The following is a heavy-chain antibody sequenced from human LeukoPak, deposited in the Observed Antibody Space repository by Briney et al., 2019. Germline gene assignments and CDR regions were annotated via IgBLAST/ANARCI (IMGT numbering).Heavy chain of an antibody. J-gene: IGHJ4*02. CDR2: ISGSGGST. D-gene: IGHD6-19*01. V-gene: IGHV3-23*01. CDR1: GFTFSSYA. CDR3: AKGPPSSGFH. Sequence: GASLRLSCAASGFTFSSYAMSWVSQAAGKGLEWVSAISGSGGSTYYADSGKGRFTIPRDNSKNTLYLQMNSLRAEDTAVYYCAKGPPSSGFHWGQGTLVTVSS.